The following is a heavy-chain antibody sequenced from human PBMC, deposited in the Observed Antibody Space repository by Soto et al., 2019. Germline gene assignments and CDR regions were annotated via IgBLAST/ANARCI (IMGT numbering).Heavy chain of an antibody. Sequence: SVKVSCKASGGTFSSYAISWVRQAPGQGLEWMGGIIPIFGTANYAQKFQGRVTITADKSTSTAYMELSSLRSEDTAVYYCARGFMEMAPRPGMDVWGQGTTVTVSS. CDR3: ARGFMEMAPRPGMDV. CDR1: GGTFSSYA. CDR2: IIPIFGTA. D-gene: IGHD1-1*01. J-gene: IGHJ6*02. V-gene: IGHV1-69*06.